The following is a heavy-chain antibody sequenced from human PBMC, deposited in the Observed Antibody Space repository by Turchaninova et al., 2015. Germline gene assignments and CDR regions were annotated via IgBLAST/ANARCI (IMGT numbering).Heavy chain of an antibody. CDR2: IWYAGNNK. CDR1: GFTFSTYG. CDR3: ARAVIVPGYSYYYGMDL. J-gene: IGHJ6*02. D-gene: IGHD1-26*01. V-gene: IGHV3-33*01. Sequence: HSGRFWRMSCAESGFTFSTYGMHWVRQAQGKGLEWVAVIWYAGNNKYYADSVKGRFTISRDNSENTLYLQMISLRAEDTAVYYCARAVIVPGYSYYYGMDLWGQGTTVTVSS.